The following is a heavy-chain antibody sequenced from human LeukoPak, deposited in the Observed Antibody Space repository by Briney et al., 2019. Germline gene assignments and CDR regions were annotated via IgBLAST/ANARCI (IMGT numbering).Heavy chain of an antibody. CDR1: GYTLRRLR. CDR3: VRGYSLGPYGMDV. V-gene: IGHV3-64D*09. CDR2: MSVIGGST. D-gene: IGHD2-15*01. J-gene: IGHJ6*02. Sequence: GVSLRLSCAACGYTLRRLRMHWARHATGKALEYVSAMSVIGGSTYYADSVKGRFTISRDNTKNTLYLQISSLRDEDTAVYFCVRGYSLGPYGMDVWGQGTTGTVSS.